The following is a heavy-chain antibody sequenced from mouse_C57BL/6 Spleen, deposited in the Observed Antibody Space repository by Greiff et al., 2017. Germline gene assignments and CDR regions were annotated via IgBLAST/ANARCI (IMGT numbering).Heavy chain of an antibody. CDR2: ISSGSSTL. Sequence: EVKLMESGGGLVKPGGSLKLSCAASGFTFSDSGMHWVRQAPEKGLEWVAYISSGSSTLYYADTVKGRFTISRDNAKNTLFLQMTSLRSEDTAMYCCARPFGTDAMDYWGQGTSVTVSS. V-gene: IGHV5-17*01. CDR1: GFTFSDSG. J-gene: IGHJ4*01. D-gene: IGHD2-14*01. CDR3: ARPFGTDAMDY.